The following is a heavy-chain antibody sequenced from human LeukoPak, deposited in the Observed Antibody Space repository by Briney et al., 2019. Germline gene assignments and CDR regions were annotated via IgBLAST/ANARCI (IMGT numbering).Heavy chain of an antibody. Sequence: GGSLRLSCAVSGFTFSSYWMHWVRQAPGKGLEWVAVIWYDGSHKYYADSVKGRFTISRDNSKNTLHLQMNSLRAEDTAVYYCARDLLLWFGELSGDSDYWGQGTLVTVSS. CDR3: ARDLLLWFGELSGDSDY. J-gene: IGHJ4*02. CDR2: IWYDGSHK. CDR1: GFTFSSYW. V-gene: IGHV3-33*08. D-gene: IGHD3-10*01.